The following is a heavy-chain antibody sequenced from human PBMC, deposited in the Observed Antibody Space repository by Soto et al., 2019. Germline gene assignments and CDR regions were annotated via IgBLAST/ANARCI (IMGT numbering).Heavy chain of an antibody. CDR1: GYTFTSYY. CDR2: INPSGGST. J-gene: IGHJ6*02. D-gene: IGHD3-22*01. Sequence: QVQLVQSGAEVKKPGASVKVSCKASGYTFTSYYMHWVRQSPGQGLEWMGIINPSGGSTSYAQKYQGRVTMTRDTSTSTVYMELSSLRSEDTAVYYCARLRGYYYSNYGMDVCGQGTTVTVSS. CDR3: ARLRGYYYSNYGMDV. V-gene: IGHV1-46*01.